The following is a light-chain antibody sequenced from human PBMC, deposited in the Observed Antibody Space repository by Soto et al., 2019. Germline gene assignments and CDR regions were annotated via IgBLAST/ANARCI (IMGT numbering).Light chain of an antibody. Sequence: EGVLTQSPGTLSLSPGERATLSCRASQTVTTSQLTWFQQKPGQAPRLLIYAASIRAAGIQDRFSGSGSGTDFNLTISRLEPEDFAVYYCQQYGSAPFTFGGGTKGEIK. CDR2: AAS. J-gene: IGKJ4*01. V-gene: IGKV3-20*01. CDR3: QQYGSAPFT. CDR1: QTVTTSQ.